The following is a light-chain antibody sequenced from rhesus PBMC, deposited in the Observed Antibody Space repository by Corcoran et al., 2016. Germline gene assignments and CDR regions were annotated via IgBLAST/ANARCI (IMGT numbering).Light chain of an antibody. V-gene: IGKV1-74*01. CDR3: QHGYGTPYS. Sequence: DIQMTQSPSSLSASVGDRVTITCRASENVNNSLNWYKQKPEKAPKLLIYKASTLQSGGPSRFSGSGSGTDYTFTISRLQPEDVATYYCQHGYGTPYSFGQGTKVEIK. CDR1: ENVNNS. J-gene: IGKJ2*01. CDR2: KAS.